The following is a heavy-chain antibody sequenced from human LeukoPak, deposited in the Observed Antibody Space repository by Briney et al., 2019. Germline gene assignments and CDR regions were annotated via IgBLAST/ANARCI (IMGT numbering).Heavy chain of an antibody. CDR3: ARAGYDFWSGYYSPWFDP. D-gene: IGHD3-3*01. CDR1: GGSISSYY. J-gene: IGHJ5*02. V-gene: IGHV4-59*01. Sequence: SETLSLTCTVSGGSISSYYWSWIRQPPGKGLEWIGYIYYSGSTNYNPSLKSRVTISVDTSKNQFSLKLSSVTAADTAVYYCARAGYDFWSGYYSPWFDPWGQGTLVTVSS. CDR2: IYYSGST.